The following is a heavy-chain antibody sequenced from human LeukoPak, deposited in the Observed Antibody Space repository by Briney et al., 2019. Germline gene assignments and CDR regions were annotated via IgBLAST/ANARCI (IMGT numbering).Heavy chain of an antibody. D-gene: IGHD3-10*01. CDR1: GGSISSYY. J-gene: IGHJ5*02. Sequence: PSETLSLTCTVSGGSISSYYWSWIRQPAGKGLEWIGRIYTSGSTNYNPSLKSRVTMSVDTSKNQFSLKLSSVTAADTAVYYCARGTPHYYGSGSYYIRRFDPWGQGTLVTVSS. V-gene: IGHV4-4*07. CDR2: IYTSGST. CDR3: ARGTPHYYGSGSYYIRRFDP.